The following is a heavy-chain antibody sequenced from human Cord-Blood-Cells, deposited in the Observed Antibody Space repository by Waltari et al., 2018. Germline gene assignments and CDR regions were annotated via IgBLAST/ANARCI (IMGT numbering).Heavy chain of an antibody. CDR3: ARTLHCSGGSCYSMDY. V-gene: IGHV4-34*01. Sequence: QVQLQQWGAGLLKPSETLSLTCAVYGGPFSGYYWSWIRQPPGKGLEWIGEINHSGSTNYNPSLKSRVTISVDTSKNQFSLKLSSVTAADTAVYYCARTLHCSGGSCYSMDYWGQGTLVTVSS. J-gene: IGHJ4*02. CDR1: GGPFSGYY. D-gene: IGHD2-15*01. CDR2: INHSGST.